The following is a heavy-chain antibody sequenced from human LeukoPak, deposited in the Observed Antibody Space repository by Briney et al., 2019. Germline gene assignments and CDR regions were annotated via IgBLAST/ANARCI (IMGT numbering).Heavy chain of an antibody. CDR1: GIAFSTYS. CDR2: IHKSGSA. V-gene: IGHV4-38-2*01. CDR3: ARNGRGWGSYYSWFDP. J-gene: IGHJ5*02. Sequence: PGWSLSLPCAASGIAFSTYSIDCVRQAPGKGLEWIGSIHKSGSATYNPSLKSRVTISVDTSKNQFSLKLSSVTAADTAVYYCARNGRGWGSYYSWFDPWGQGTLVTVSS. D-gene: IGHD1-26*01.